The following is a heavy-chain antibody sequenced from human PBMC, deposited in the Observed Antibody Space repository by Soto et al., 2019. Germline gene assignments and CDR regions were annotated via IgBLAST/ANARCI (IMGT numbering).Heavy chain of an antibody. J-gene: IGHJ4*02. CDR1: GFTVSSNY. V-gene: IGHV3-53*01. CDR2: IYSGGST. D-gene: IGHD5-12*01. Sequence: GGSLRLSCAASGFTVSSNYMSWVRQAPGKGLEWVSVIYSGGSTYYADSVKGRFTISRDNSKNTLYLQMNSLRAEDTAVYYCGRDSGYSGNDWAVYGGRGTLVTVSS. CDR3: GRDSGYSGNDWAVY.